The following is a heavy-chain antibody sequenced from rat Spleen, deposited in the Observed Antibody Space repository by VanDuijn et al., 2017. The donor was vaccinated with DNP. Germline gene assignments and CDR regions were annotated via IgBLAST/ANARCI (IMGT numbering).Heavy chain of an antibody. CDR2: INKDSSLI. Sequence: EVKLVKSGGGLVQPGRSLKLSCAASGFNFNDYWMGWVRQAPGKGLEWIGEINKDSSLINYTPSLKDKFTISRDNAQNTLYLQMSNLGSEDTGIYYCARGPNYGGDSDYFDYWGQGVMVTVSS. CDR3: ARGPNYGGDSDYFDY. D-gene: IGHD1-11*01. J-gene: IGHJ2*01. V-gene: IGHV4-2*01. CDR1: GFNFNDYW.